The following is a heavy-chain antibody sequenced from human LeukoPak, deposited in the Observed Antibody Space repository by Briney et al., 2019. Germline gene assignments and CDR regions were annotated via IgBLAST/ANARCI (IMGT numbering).Heavy chain of an antibody. Sequence: GRPLRLSCAASGFTFSSYVMHWVRQAPGKGLEWVAVISYDGSNTNYGDSVKGQFTISRDNLKNTLYLQMNSLRPEDTAVYYCARGPSITTVSYFQYWGQGILVTVSS. CDR3: ARGPSITTVSYFQY. CDR2: ISYDGSNT. J-gene: IGHJ4*02. V-gene: IGHV3-30*01. D-gene: IGHD1-14*01. CDR1: GFTFSSYV.